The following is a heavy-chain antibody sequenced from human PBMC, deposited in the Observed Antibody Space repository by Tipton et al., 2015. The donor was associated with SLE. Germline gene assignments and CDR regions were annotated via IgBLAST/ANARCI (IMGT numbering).Heavy chain of an antibody. D-gene: IGHD3-3*01. CDR3: ARVAPGYTYYNFWTGHYYFDY. V-gene: IGHV4-59*01. Sequence: TLSLTCTVSGGSISSYYWSWIRQPPGKGLEWIGYIYYSGSTNYNPSLKSRVTISVDTSKNQFSLKLSSVTAADTAVYYCARVAPGYTYYNFWTGHYYFDYWGQGTLVTVSS. CDR2: IYYSGST. J-gene: IGHJ4*02. CDR1: GGSISSYY.